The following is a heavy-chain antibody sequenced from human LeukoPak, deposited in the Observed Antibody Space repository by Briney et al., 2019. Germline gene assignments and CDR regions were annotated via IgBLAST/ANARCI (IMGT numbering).Heavy chain of an antibody. Sequence: GGSLRLSCAASGFTVSSNYMSWVRQAPGKGLEWVSVIYSGGSTYYADSVEGRFTISRDNSKNTLYLQMNSLRAEDTAVYYCARGDYYDDSGSFNDAFDVWGQGTMVTVSS. J-gene: IGHJ3*01. CDR3: ARGDYYDDSGSFNDAFDV. CDR2: IYSGGST. CDR1: GFTVSSNY. D-gene: IGHD3-22*01. V-gene: IGHV3-53*01.